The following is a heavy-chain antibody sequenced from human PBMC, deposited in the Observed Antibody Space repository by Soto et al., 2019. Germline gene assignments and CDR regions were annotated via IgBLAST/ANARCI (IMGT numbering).Heavy chain of an antibody. CDR3: ARQGTEGYMKNTWFDP. CDR2: FRSRVRGHAT. D-gene: IGHD1-1*01. Sequence: EMKLVESGGDLVRPGGSLQISCTASGFTFSVFPIHWVRQAPGKGLEWVGRFRSRVRGHATAYAASVTGRFTISRDDSQNTAYLHMTSLNFEDTAVYYCARQGTEGYMKNTWFDPWGPGTLVTVS. J-gene: IGHJ5*02. CDR1: GFTFSVFP. V-gene: IGHV3-73*02.